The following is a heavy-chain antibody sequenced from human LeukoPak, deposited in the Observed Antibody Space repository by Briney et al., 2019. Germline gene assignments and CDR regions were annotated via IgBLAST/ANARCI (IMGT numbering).Heavy chain of an antibody. J-gene: IGHJ5*02. Sequence: ASVKVSCKASGYTFTSYGISWVRQAPGQGLEWMGGIIPIFGTANYAQKFQGRVTITADESTSTAYMELSSLRSEDTAVYYCARDQDIVVVPAAKFSYNWFDPWGQGTLVTVSS. CDR2: IIPIFGTA. CDR3: ARDQDIVVVPAAKFSYNWFDP. CDR1: GYTFTSYG. V-gene: IGHV1-69*13. D-gene: IGHD2-2*01.